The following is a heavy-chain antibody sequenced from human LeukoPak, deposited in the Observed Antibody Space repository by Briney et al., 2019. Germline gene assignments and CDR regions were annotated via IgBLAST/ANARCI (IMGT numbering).Heavy chain of an antibody. Sequence: SVKVSCKASGDTFNSYAISWVRQAPGQGLEWMGGIIPMFETANYAQKFQGRVTITADEFTTTVYMELSSLRSEDTAVYYCARGIRYYDILTGHVKGHDNSYYYYMDVWGQGTAVTISS. CDR3: ARGIRYYDILTGHVKGHDNSYYYYMDV. J-gene: IGHJ6*03. D-gene: IGHD3-9*01. V-gene: IGHV1-69*13. CDR1: GDTFNSYA. CDR2: IIPMFETA.